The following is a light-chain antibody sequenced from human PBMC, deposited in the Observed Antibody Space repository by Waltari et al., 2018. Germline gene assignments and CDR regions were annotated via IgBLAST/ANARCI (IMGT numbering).Light chain of an antibody. CDR3: QQYNDWPPIT. Sequence: VMTQSPDTLHVSPGDRATLSCRARQNITDKLAWYQQQPGQAPKRLIFDASTRATGVPGRFSGSGSGTDFTLTISSLQSEDFAMYYCQQYNDWPPITFGPGTRLQIK. J-gene: IGKJ5*01. CDR2: DAS. CDR1: QNITDK. V-gene: IGKV3-15*01.